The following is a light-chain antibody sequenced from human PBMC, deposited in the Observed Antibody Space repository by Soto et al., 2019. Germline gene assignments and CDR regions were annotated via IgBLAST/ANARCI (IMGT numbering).Light chain of an antibody. V-gene: IGKV3D-20*02. Sequence: EIVLTQSPGTLSLSPGERATLFCRASRSVSRNFLVRYQQKPGQAPRLLIYNASLRTAGIPDRFGGSGSGTDVTLTLNRLEPEDFAVYYCQQCSPRSPRYTFGQGTKLEIK. J-gene: IGKJ2*01. CDR3: QQCSPRSPRYT. CDR1: RSVSRNF. CDR2: NAS.